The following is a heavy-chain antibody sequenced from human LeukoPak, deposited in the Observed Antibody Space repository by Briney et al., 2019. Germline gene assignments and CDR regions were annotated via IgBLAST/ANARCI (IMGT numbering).Heavy chain of an antibody. D-gene: IGHD6-19*01. J-gene: IGHJ4*02. CDR2: ISGDESST. CDR3: ARKGSGWYYFDY. V-gene: IGHV3-74*01. Sequence: GGSLRLSCAASGFTFRSYWMHWVRQAPGKGLVWVSRISGDESSTSYADSVKGRFTISRDNAKNTLYLQMNSLRAEDTAVYYCARKGSGWYYFDYWGQGTLVTVSS. CDR1: GFTFRSYW.